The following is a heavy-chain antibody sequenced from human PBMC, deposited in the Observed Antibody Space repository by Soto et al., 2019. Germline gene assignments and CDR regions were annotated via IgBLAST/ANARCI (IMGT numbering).Heavy chain of an antibody. V-gene: IGHV3-33*01. D-gene: IGHD1-26*01. CDR2: IWYDGSNK. CDR1: GFTFSSYG. CDR3: ARDVDSGSYLSFAY. Sequence: QVQLVESGGGVVQPGRSVRLSCAASGFTFSSYGMHWVRQAPGKGLEWVAVIWYDGSNKYYADSVKGRFTISRDNSKNTLYLQMNSLRAEDTAVYFCARDVDSGSYLSFAYWGQGTLVTVSS. J-gene: IGHJ4*02.